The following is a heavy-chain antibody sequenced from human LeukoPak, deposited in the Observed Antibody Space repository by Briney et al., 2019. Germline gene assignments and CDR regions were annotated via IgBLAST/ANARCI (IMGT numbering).Heavy chain of an antibody. Sequence: GGSLRLSCAASGFTFDDYAMHWVRQAPGKGLEWVSGISWNSGSIGYADSVKGRFTISRDNAKNSLYLQMNSLRAEDTALYYCAKDMEQWLDPNFDYWGQGTLVTVSS. CDR3: AKDMEQWLDPNFDY. V-gene: IGHV3-9*01. D-gene: IGHD6-19*01. J-gene: IGHJ4*02. CDR1: GFTFDDYA. CDR2: ISWNSGSI.